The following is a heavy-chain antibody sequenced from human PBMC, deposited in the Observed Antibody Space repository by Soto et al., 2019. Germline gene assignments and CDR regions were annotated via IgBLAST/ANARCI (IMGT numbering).Heavy chain of an antibody. CDR1: GFTFSSYG. Sequence: GGSLRLSCAASGFTFSSYGMHWVRQAPGKGLEWVVVIWYDGSNKYYADSVKGRFTISRDDSKNTLYLQMNSLRAEDTAVYYCARGSAHGGSYFHPWFDPWGQGTLVTVSS. J-gene: IGHJ5*02. CDR3: ARGSAHGGSYFHPWFDP. V-gene: IGHV3-33*01. D-gene: IGHD1-26*01. CDR2: IWYDGSNK.